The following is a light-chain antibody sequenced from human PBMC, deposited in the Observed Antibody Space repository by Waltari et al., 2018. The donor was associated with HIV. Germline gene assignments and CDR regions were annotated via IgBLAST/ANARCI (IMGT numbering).Light chain of an antibody. CDR3: LQDKDYPIT. CDR1: QGIRNE. CDR2: GTS. Sequence: AIQMTQSPSSLSASAGDRVTITCRASQGIRNELGWYQQKSWKAPKLLIYGTSSLQSGVPSRFSGSGSGTDFTLTISGLQPEDFATYYCLQDKDYPITFGQGTRLEIK. V-gene: IGKV1-6*01. J-gene: IGKJ5*01.